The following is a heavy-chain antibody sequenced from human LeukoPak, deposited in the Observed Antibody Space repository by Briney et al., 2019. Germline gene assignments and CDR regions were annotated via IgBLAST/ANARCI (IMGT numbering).Heavy chain of an antibody. CDR1: GDSVSSIIAA. CDR3: AREVSSSWDY. V-gene: IGHV6-1*01. CDR2: TFYRSTWYH. J-gene: IGHJ4*02. D-gene: IGHD6-13*01. Sequence: SQTLSLTCAISGDSVSSIIAAWNWIRQSPSRGLEWLGRTFYRSTWYHDYAVSVKSRITIKPDTSKNQFSLQLNSVTPEDTAVYYCAREVSSSWDYWGQRTLVIVSS.